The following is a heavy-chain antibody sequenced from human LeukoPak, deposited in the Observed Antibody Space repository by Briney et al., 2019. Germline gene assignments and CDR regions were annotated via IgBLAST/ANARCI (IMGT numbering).Heavy chain of an antibody. J-gene: IGHJ6*02. CDR2: IIPILGIA. V-gene: IGHV1-69*10. D-gene: IGHD2-2*01. Sequence: ASVKVSCKASGYTFTIYGISWVRQAPGQGLEWMGRIIPILGIANYAQKFQGRVTITADKSTSTAYMELSSLRSEDTAVYYCARDFCSSTSCLYYYGMDVWGQGTTVTVSS. CDR3: ARDFCSSTSCLYYYGMDV. CDR1: GYTFTIYG.